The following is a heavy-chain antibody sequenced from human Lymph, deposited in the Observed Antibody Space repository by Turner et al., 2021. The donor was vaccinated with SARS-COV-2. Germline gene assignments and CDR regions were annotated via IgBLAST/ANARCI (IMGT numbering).Heavy chain of an antibody. V-gene: IGHV4-39*02. CDR1: GSSISSNSYY. CDR2: IYDSGST. Sequence: QLQLQASSPGLVKPSETLSLTCTVSGSSISSNSYYWGWIRQPPGKGLEWIGNIYDSGSTYYNPSLKSRVTISVDTSKNHFSLKLSSVTAADTAVYYCASRITMIVGTYTQNRYFDLWGRGTLVTVSS. CDR3: ASRITMIVGTYTQNRYFDL. J-gene: IGHJ2*01. D-gene: IGHD3-22*01.